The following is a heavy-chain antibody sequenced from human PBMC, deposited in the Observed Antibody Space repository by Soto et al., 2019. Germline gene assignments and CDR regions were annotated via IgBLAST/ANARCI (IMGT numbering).Heavy chain of an antibody. CDR1: GFTFSPYT. CDR3: ARGEGFCGGDCYKGGVDY. D-gene: IGHD2-21*02. V-gene: IGHV3-30*04. CDR2: ISYDGTGK. Sequence: QVQLVESGGGVVQPGTSLGLSCAGSGFTFSPYTMHWVRQAPGKGLEWVAVISYDGTGKYYADSVKGQFTISRDNSKNTLYLQMNSLRHEDTSVYYWARGEGFCGGDCYKGGVDYWGQGTLVTVSS. J-gene: IGHJ4*02.